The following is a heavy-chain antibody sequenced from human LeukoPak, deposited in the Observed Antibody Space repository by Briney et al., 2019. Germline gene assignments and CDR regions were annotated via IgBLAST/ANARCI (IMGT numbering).Heavy chain of an antibody. CDR3: ARPGYYDSSGYYYEYYFDY. V-gene: IGHV4-34*01. D-gene: IGHD3-22*01. CDR1: GGSISSYY. Sequence: SETLSLTCTVSGGSISSYYWSWIRQPPGKGLEWIGEINHSGSTNYNPSLKSRVTISVDTSKNQFSLKLSSVTAADTAVYYCARPGYYDSSGYYYEYYFDYWGQGTLVTVSS. J-gene: IGHJ4*02. CDR2: INHSGST.